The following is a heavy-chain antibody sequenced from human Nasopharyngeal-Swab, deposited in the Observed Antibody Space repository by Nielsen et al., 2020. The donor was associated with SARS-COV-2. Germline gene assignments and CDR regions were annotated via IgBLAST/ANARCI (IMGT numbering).Heavy chain of an antibody. CDR3: ARGPKQLGSIDY. CDR2: IYSGGST. J-gene: IGHJ4*02. D-gene: IGHD6-6*01. CDR1: GFTVSSNY. V-gene: IGHV3-53*04. Sequence: GESLKISCAASGFTVSSNYMSWVRQAPGKGLEWVSVIYSGGSTYYADSVKGRFTISRHNSKNTLYLQMNSLRAEDTAVYYCARGPKQLGSIDYWGQGTLVTVSS.